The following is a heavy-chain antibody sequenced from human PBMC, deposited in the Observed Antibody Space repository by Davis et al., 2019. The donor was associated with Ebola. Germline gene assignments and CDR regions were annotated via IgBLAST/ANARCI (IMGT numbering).Heavy chain of an antibody. CDR2: ISGSGGST. V-gene: IGHV3-23*01. J-gene: IGHJ4*02. CDR3: AKDINYGGNLPYFDY. CDR1: GFTFSSYA. D-gene: IGHD4-23*01. Sequence: GESLKISCAASGFTFSSYAMSWVRPAPGKGLEWVSAISGSGGSTYYADSVKGRFTLSRDNSKNTLYLQMNSLRAEDTALYYCAKDINYGGNLPYFDYWGQGTLVTVSS.